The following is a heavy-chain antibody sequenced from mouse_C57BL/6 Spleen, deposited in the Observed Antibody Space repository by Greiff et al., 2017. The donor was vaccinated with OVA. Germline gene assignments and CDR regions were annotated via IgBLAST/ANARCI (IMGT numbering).Heavy chain of an antibody. V-gene: IGHV1-4*01. J-gene: IGHJ3*01. CDR1: GYTFTSFT. Sequence: VQLQQFGAELARPGASVMMSCKASGYTFTSFTMLWVKQRPGPGQESIGYINPSSGDTKYNQKFKDEATLTADKSSRTAYMQLSSLTSENSAVYYCARDGGSSWFAYWGQGSLVTVSA. CDR2: INPSSGDT. CDR3: ARDGGSSWFAY. D-gene: IGHD1-1*02.